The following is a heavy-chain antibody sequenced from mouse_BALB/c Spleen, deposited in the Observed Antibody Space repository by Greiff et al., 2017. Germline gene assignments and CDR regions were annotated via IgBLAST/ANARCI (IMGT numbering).Heavy chain of an antibody. V-gene: IGHV1S29*02. CDR3: ASYRYDGYFDV. D-gene: IGHD2-14*01. CDR2: IYPYNGGT. CDR1: GYTFTDYN. Sequence: VQLQQSGPELVKPGASVKISCKASGYTFTDYNMHWVKQSHGKSLEWIGYIYPYNGGTGYNQKFKSKATLTVDNSSSTAYMELRSLTSEDSAVYYCASYRYDGYFDVWGAGTTVTVAS. J-gene: IGHJ1*01.